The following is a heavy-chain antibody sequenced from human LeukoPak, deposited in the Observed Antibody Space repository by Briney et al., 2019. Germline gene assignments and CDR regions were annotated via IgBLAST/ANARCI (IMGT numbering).Heavy chain of an antibody. J-gene: IGHJ5*02. CDR2: INHSGST. D-gene: IGHD6-19*01. CDR1: GGSFSGYY. Sequence: SETLSLTCAVYGGSFSGYYWSWIRQPPGKGLEWIGEINHSGSTNYNPSLKSRVTISVDTSKNQFSLKLSSVTAADTAVYYCARRDAVTGTSRAWFDPWGQGTLVTVSS. CDR3: ARRDAVTGTSRAWFDP. V-gene: IGHV4-34*01.